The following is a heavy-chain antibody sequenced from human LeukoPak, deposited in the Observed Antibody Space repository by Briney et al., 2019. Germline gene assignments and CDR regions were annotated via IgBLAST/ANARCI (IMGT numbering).Heavy chain of an antibody. CDR3: TRVRVVVPAAILGWFDP. CDR1: GFTFSDYT. CDR2: IRSKAYGGTT. J-gene: IGHJ5*02. V-gene: IGHV3-49*04. Sequence: GGSLRLSCEASGFTFSDYTMIWVRQAPGKGLEWVGFIRSKAYGGTTEYAASVKGRFTISRDDSKSIAYLQMNSLKTEDTAVYYCTRVRVVVPAAILGWFDPWGQGTLVTVSS. D-gene: IGHD2-2*02.